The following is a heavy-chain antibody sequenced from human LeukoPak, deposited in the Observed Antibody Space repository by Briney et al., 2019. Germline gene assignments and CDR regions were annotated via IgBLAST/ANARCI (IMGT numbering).Heavy chain of an antibody. Sequence: PGGSLRLSCAASGFTFSSYEMNWVRQAPGKGLEWISYISASGTITHYADSVEGRFTISRDNAKNSLYLQMNSLRAEDTAVYYCARAGGSSPHAFDIWGQGTMVTVSS. D-gene: IGHD3-16*01. CDR3: ARAGGSSPHAFDI. CDR2: ISASGTIT. CDR1: GFTFSSYE. V-gene: IGHV3-48*03. J-gene: IGHJ3*02.